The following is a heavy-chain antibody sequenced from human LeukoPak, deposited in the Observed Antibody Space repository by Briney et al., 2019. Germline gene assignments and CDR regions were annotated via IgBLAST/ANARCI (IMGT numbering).Heavy chain of an antibody. CDR3: ARTPTIFGVAWGFDP. CDR1: GGSISSYY. Sequence: SSETLSLTCTVSGGSISSYYWSWIRQPPGKGLEWIGYIYYSGSTNYNPSLKSRVTISVDTSKNQFSLKLSSVTAADTAVYYCARTPTIFGVAWGFDPWGQGTLVTVSS. J-gene: IGHJ5*02. D-gene: IGHD3-3*01. V-gene: IGHV4-59*01. CDR2: IYYSGST.